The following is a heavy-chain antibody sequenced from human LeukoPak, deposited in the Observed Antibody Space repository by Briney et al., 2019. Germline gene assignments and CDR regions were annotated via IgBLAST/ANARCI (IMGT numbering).Heavy chain of an antibody. V-gene: IGHV3-66*01. CDR2: IDSGGST. J-gene: IGHJ6*01. CDR3: ARTYGDYDYYYGMDV. Sequence: GGSLRLSCAASGITVSSHYMTWVRQAPRKGLEWVSVIDSGGSTNSADSVKGRFSVSRDNSKNTLYLQMNSLRVEDTAVYYCARTYGDYDYYYGMDVWGQGTTVTVSS. CDR1: GITVSSHY. D-gene: IGHD4-17*01.